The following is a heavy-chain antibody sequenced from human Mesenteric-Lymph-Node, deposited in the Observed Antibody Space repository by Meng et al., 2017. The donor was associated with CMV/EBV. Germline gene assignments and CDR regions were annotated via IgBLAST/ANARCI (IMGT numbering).Heavy chain of an antibody. J-gene: IGHJ6*02. CDR1: GGTFSDYT. CDR2: IIPILDIV. Sequence: SVKVSCKASGGTFSDYTITWVRQAPGQGLEWIGGIIPILDIVIYAQQFQGTVTITADKSTSTVYIEVRSLRSEDTAVYSCSRSSRPAAIGEAYYYFGMDVWGQGTTVTVSS. D-gene: IGHD2-2*02. V-gene: IGHV1-69*10. CDR3: SRSSRPAAIGEAYYYFGMDV.